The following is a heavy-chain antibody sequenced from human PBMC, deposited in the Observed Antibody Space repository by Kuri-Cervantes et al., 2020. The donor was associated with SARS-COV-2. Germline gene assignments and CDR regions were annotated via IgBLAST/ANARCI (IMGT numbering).Heavy chain of an antibody. CDR3: ARHKVVTIFGVVTLPGWFDP. V-gene: IGHV4-39*01. J-gene: IGHJ5*02. D-gene: IGHD3-3*01. Sequence: SETLSLTCTVSSGSISSSSYYWGWIRQPPGKGLEWIGSIYYSGNTYYNPSLKSPVTISVDTSKNKFSLKLRSVTAADTAVYYCARHKVVTIFGVVTLPGWFDPWGQGTLVTVSS. CDR2: IYYSGNT. CDR1: SGSISSSSYY.